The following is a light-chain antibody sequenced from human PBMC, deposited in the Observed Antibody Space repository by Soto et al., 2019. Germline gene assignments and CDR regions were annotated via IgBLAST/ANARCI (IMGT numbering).Light chain of an antibody. J-gene: IGKJ5*01. V-gene: IGKV3-20*01. CDR3: QQYGSAPPVT. Sequence: EIVLTQSPGTLSLSPGERATLSCRASQSVSSSYLAWYQQKPGQALRLLISGASSTATGTPDTFSGSVSGTDLTLSISRREPEEFAVYYCQQYGSAPPVTFGQGTLLEIK. CDR1: QSVSSSY. CDR2: GAS.